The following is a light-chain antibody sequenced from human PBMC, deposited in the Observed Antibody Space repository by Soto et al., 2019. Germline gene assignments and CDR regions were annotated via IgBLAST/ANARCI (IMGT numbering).Light chain of an antibody. V-gene: IGLV2-14*01. J-gene: IGLJ3*02. CDR3: CAYTRSATLV. Sequence: QSVLTQPASVSGSPGQSITISCTGTTNDIGTYDFVSWYQQHPGKAPKLLIHEVTNRPSGVSSRFSGSKSGNSASLTIAGLQPEDEADYFCCAYTRSATLVFGGGTQLTVL. CDR2: EVT. CDR1: TNDIGTYDF.